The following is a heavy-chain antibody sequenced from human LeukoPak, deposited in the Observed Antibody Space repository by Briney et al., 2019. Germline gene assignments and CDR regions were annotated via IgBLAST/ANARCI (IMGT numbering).Heavy chain of an antibody. J-gene: IGHJ4*02. CDR3: ARSRDGYFDY. V-gene: IGHV1-46*01. D-gene: IGHD5-24*01. CDR2: INPSGGRT. Sequence: ASVKVSCKASGYTFTDYYMHWVRQAPGQGLEWMGVINPSGGRTSNAQKFQGRVTMTRDTSTSTVYMELSSLRSEDTAVYYCARSRDGYFDYWGQGTLVTVSS. CDR1: GYTFTDYY.